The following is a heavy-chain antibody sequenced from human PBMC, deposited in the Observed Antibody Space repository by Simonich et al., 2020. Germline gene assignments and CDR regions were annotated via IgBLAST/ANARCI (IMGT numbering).Heavy chain of an antibody. CDR2: ISGSGGST. CDR3: AKDLGELITMIVVVIDAFDI. Sequence: GGGLVQPGGSLSLSCAASGFTFSSYAMSWVRQAPGKGLEWVSAISGSGGSTYYADSVKGRFTISRDNSKNPLYLQMNSLRAEDTAVYYCAKDLGELITMIVVVIDAFDIWGQGTMVTVSS. CDR1: GFTFSSYA. J-gene: IGHJ3*02. V-gene: IGHV3-23*01. D-gene: IGHD3-22*01.